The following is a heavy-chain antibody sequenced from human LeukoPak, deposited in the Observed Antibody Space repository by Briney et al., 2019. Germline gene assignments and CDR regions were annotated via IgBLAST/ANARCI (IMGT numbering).Heavy chain of an antibody. CDR3: AREQYGSDDALDI. D-gene: IGHD3-10*01. J-gene: IGHJ3*02. V-gene: IGHV3-33*01. Sequence: GGTLRLSCAASGFTFSDYGMHWVRQAPGKGLEWVAVIWYDGSNKYYADSVKGRFTVSRDNSKNTLDLQMSSLRAEDTAVYYCAREQYGSDDALDIWGQGTLVTVSS. CDR2: IWYDGSNK. CDR1: GFTFSDYG.